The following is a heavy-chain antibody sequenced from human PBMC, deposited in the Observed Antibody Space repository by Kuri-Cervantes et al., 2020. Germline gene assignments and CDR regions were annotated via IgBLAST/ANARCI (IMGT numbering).Heavy chain of an antibody. Sequence: GGSLRLSCAASGFTFSSYWMSWVRQAPGKGLEGVANIKQDGSEKYYVDSVKGRFTISRDNAKNSLYLQMNGLKAEDTAVYYCARDLGVVLEWRDAFDIWGQGTMVTVSS. J-gene: IGHJ3*02. CDR1: GFTFSSYW. CDR2: IKQDGSEK. CDR3: ARDLGVVLEWRDAFDI. V-gene: IGHV3-7*01. D-gene: IGHD3-3*01.